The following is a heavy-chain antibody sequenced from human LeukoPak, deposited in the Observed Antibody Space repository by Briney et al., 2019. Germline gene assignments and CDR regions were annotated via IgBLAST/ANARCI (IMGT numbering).Heavy chain of an antibody. CDR2: IYYSGSS. CDR3: GRHRSGQVWLDP. V-gene: IGHV4-39*01. J-gene: IGHJ5*02. CDR1: GDSVTSRSYC. Sequence: SETLSLTCTVPGDSVTSRSYCCGWIRQPPGKGLEWIGCIYYSGSSFYNSSLNSRVTISVDTSKNEFSLRLQSVTATDTALYYCGRHRSGQVWLDPWGQGTLVTVSS. D-gene: IGHD1-26*01.